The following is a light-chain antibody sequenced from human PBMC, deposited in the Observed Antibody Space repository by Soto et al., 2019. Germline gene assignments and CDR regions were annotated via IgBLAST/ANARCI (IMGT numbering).Light chain of an antibody. J-gene: IGLJ2*01. CDR3: QSYDSSLSGVV. CDR1: SSNIGAGYD. V-gene: IGLV1-40*01. CDR2: GNS. Sequence: QSVLTQPPSVSGAAGRRVTISCTGSSSNIGAGYDVHWYQQLPGTAPKLLIYGNSNQPSGVPDRFSGSKSGTSASLAITGLQAEDEAYYYCQSYDSSLSGVVFGGGTKLTVL.